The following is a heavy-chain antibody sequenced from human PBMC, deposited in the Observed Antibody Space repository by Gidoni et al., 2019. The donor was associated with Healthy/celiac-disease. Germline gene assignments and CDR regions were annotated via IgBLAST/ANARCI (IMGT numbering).Heavy chain of an antibody. CDR1: GYSISSGYY. J-gene: IGHJ4*02. V-gene: IGHV4-38-2*02. CDR3: ARDLDLKVGFDY. CDR2: IYHSGST. Sequence: QVQLQESGPGLVKPSETLSLTCAVSGYSISSGYYWGWIRQPPGKGLEWIGSIYHSGSTYYNPSLKSRVTISVDTSKNQFSLKLSSVTAADTAVYYCARDLDLKVGFDYWGQGTLVTVSS. D-gene: IGHD1-26*01.